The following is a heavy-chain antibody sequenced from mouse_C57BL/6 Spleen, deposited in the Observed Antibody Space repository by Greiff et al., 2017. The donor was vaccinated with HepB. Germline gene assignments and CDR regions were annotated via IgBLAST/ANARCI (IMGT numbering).Heavy chain of an antibody. CDR2: IYPGDGDT. Sequence: VKLVESGPELVKPGASVKISCKASGYAFSSSWMNWVKQRPGKGLEWIGRIYPGDGDTNYNGKFKGKATLTADKSSSTAYMQLSSLTSEDSAVYFCARETNWDQAWFAYWGQGTLVTVSA. CDR1: GYAFSSSW. CDR3: ARETNWDQAWFAY. J-gene: IGHJ3*01. V-gene: IGHV1-82*01. D-gene: IGHD4-1*01.